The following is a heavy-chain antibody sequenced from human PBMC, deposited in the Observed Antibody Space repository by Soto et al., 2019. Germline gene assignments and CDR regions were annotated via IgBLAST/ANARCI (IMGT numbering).Heavy chain of an antibody. CDR1: GYTFSSYG. CDR2: ISTHNDNI. J-gene: IGHJ4*02. D-gene: IGHD6-13*01. CDR3: ARAAGSSTLIFDY. V-gene: IGHV1-18*04. Sequence: ASVKVSCKASGYTFSSYGISWVRQAPGQGLEWMGWISTHNDNINYAQKLQGRVTMTTDTSTRTAYMDLRSLRSDDTAFYYCARAAGSSTLIFDYWGQGTLVTVSS.